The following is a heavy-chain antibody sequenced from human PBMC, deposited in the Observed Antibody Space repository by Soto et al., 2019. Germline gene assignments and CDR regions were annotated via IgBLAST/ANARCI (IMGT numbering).Heavy chain of an antibody. CDR3: ARESPYCGGDCYSLVDY. J-gene: IGHJ4*02. CDR1: GGSISSGGYY. Sequence: QVQLQESGPGLVKPSQTLSLTCTVSGGSISSGGYYWRWIRQHPGKGLEWIGYIYYSGSTYYNPSLKSRVTISVDTSKNQFSLKLSSVTAADTAVYYCARESPYCGGDCYSLVDYWGQGTLVTVSS. CDR2: IYYSGST. D-gene: IGHD2-21*02. V-gene: IGHV4-31*03.